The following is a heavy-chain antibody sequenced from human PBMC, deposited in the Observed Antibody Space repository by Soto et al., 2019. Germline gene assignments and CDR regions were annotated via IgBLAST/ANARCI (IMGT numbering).Heavy chain of an antibody. D-gene: IGHD6-6*01. J-gene: IGHJ4*02. CDR2: ISYDGSNK. Sequence: LRLSCAASGFTFSSYGMHWVRQAPGKGLEWVAVISYDGSNKYYADSVKGRFTISRDNSKNTLYLQMNSLRAEDTAVYYCAKSPIYSSYAFDIWGQGTLVTVSS. CDR1: GFTFSSYG. V-gene: IGHV3-30*18. CDR3: AKSPIYSSYAFDI.